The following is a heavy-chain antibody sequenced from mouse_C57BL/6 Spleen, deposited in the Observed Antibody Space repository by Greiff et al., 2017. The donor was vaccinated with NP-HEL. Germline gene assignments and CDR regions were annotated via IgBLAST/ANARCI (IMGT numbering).Heavy chain of an antibody. D-gene: IGHD2-4*01. V-gene: IGHV14-4*01. CDR2: IDPENGDT. CDR3: TTAYDYFDY. J-gene: IGHJ2*01. Sequence: EVKLVESGAELVRPGASVKLSCTASGFNIKDDYMHWVKQRPEQGLEWIGWIDPENGDTESASKFQGKATITADTSSNTAYLQLSSLTSEDTAVYYCTTAYDYFDYWGQGTTLTVSS. CDR1: GFNIKDDY.